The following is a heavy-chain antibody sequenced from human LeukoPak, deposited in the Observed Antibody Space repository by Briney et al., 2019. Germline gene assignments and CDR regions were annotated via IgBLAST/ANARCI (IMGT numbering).Heavy chain of an antibody. J-gene: IGHJ5*02. Sequence: GGSLRLSCAASGFTFSSSGMHWVRQAPGKGLEWVAVILYNGSNKYYADSVKGRFTISRDNSKNTLYLQMNSLRVEDTAVCYCARAGGYCSGGSCYRGYSWFDPWGQGTLVTVSS. CDR1: GFTFSSSG. CDR2: ILYNGSNK. CDR3: ARAGGYCSGGSCYRGYSWFDP. V-gene: IGHV3-33*01. D-gene: IGHD2-15*01.